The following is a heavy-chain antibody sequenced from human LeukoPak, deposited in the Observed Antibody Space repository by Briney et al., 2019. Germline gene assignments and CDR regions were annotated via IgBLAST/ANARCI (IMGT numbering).Heavy chain of an antibody. Sequence: PSETLSLTYAVYGGSFSGYYWSWRRQPPGKGLEWIGEINHSGSTNYNPSLKSRVTVSVDTSKNQFSLKLSSVTAADTAVYYCARLDTAMVTFYYWGQGTLVTVSS. D-gene: IGHD5-18*01. CDR2: INHSGST. V-gene: IGHV4-34*01. CDR3: ARLDTAMVTFYY. J-gene: IGHJ4*02. CDR1: GGSFSGYY.